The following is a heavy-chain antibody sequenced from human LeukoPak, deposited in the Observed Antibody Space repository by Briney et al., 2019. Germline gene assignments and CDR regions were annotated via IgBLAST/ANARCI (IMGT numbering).Heavy chain of an antibody. CDR2: ISSSSSYI. D-gene: IGHD6-13*01. J-gene: IGHJ3*02. Sequence: GGSLRLSCAASGFTFSSYSMNWVRQAPGKGLEWVSSISSSSSYIYYADSVKGRFTISRDNAKNSLYLQMNSLRAEDTAVYYCARVEAAAAGRAHAFDIWGQGTMVTVSS. CDR3: ARVEAAAAGRAHAFDI. CDR1: GFTFSSYS. V-gene: IGHV3-21*01.